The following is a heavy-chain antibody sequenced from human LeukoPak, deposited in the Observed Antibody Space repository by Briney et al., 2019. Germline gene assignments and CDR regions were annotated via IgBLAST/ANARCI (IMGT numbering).Heavy chain of an antibody. CDR3: XRYXXAASCYXGXXY. J-gene: IGHJ4*01. D-gene: IGHD2-15*01. V-gene: IGHV3-23*01. Sequence: PGGSLRLSCAASGFTFGSYVMSWVRQAPGKGPEWVSAISGDGGTYYADSVKGRFTISRDNSKNTLYLQMNSLGGEDTALYYCXRYXXAASCYXGXXYWG. CDR2: ISGDGGT. CDR1: GFTFGSYV.